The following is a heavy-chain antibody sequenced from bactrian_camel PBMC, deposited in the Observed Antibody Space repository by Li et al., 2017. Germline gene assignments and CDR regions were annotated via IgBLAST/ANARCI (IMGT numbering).Heavy chain of an antibody. V-gene: IGHV3S53*01. D-gene: IGHD6*01. J-gene: IGHJ4*01. Sequence: VQLVESGGGSVQTGGSLRLSCAASESTYSTTYIGWFRQGPGKEREGVACDVTISESANYIDSVKGRFTISRDNAKNMVYLHLNSLKTEDMAMYYCASANYGDSSLNYWGQGTQVTVS. CDR2: VTISESA. CDR3: ASANYGDSSLNY. CDR1: ESTYSTTY.